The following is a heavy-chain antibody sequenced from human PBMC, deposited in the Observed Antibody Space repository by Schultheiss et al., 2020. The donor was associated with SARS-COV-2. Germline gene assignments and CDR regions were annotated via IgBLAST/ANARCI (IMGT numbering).Heavy chain of an antibody. CDR2: IYYSGST. CDR1: GGSISSYY. J-gene: IGHJ5*02. D-gene: IGHD6-13*01. V-gene: IGHV4-59*12. CDR3: AVSIAAAGYNWFDP. Sequence: SETLSLTCTVSGGSISSYYWSWIRQPPGKGLEWIGYIYYSGSTNYNPSLKSRVTISVDTSKNQFSLKLSSVTAADTAVYYCAVSIAAAGYNWFDPWGQGTLVTVSS.